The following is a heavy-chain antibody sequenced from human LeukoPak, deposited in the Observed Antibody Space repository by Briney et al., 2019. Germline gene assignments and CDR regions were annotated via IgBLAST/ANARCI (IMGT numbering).Heavy chain of an antibody. D-gene: IGHD2-2*01. V-gene: IGHV3-23*01. CDR3: AKSGRTSCSTSCYYFDY. CDR2: ISGSGGST. J-gene: IGHJ4*02. CDR1: GFTFSSYA. Sequence: QPGGSLRLSCAASGFTFSSYAMSWVRQAPGKGLEWVSAISGSGGSTYYADSVKGRFTISRDNSKNTLYLQMNSLRAEDTAVYYCAKSGRTSCSTSCYYFDYWGQGTLVTVSS.